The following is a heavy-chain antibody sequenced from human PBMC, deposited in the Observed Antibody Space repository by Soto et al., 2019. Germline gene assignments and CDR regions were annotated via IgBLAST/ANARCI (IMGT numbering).Heavy chain of an antibody. J-gene: IGHJ4*02. CDR3: AHAGDYDLLTFDH. D-gene: IGHD4-17*01. CDR2: IYWDDDK. Sequence: QITLKESGPTLVRPAQTLTLTCGFSGFSLSSYGMGVAWIRQPPGKALEWLALIYWDDDKRYSPSLKDRLAISKDTSSNQVVLTSTNMDPGDTATYFCAHAGDYDLLTFDHWGPGTLVTVSS. V-gene: IGHV2-5*02. CDR1: GFSLSSYGMG.